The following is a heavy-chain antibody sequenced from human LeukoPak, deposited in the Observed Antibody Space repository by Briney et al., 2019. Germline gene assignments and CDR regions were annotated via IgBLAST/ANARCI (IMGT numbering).Heavy chain of an antibody. CDR1: GFSFSNYG. V-gene: IGHV3-23*01. CDR2: ITGNGATT. CDR3: AREGRPYYYMDV. J-gene: IGHJ6*03. Sequence: GGSLRLSCAASGFSFSNYGMNWVRQAPGKGLEWVSGITGNGATTYYADSVKGRFTISRDNSRNTVYLQMNSLRAEDTAVYYCAREGRPYYYMDVWGKGTTVTISS.